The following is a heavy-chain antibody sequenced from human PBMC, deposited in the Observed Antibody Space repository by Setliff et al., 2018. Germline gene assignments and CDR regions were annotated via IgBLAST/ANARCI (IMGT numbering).Heavy chain of an antibody. CDR2: INHSGST. CDR3: AKEAVGNNYHYYMDV. Sequence: PSETLSLTCAVYGGSFSGYYWSWIRQPPGKGLEWIGEINHSGSTNYNPSLKSRVTISVDTSKNQFSLKLSSVTAADTAVYHCAKEAVGNNYHYYMDVWGKGNRVTVSS. V-gene: IGHV4-34*01. CDR1: GGSFSGYY. D-gene: IGHD6-19*01. J-gene: IGHJ6*03.